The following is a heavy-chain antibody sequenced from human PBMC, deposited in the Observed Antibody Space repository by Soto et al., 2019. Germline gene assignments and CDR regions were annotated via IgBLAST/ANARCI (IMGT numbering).Heavy chain of an antibody. D-gene: IGHD3-22*01. V-gene: IGHV4-31*03. J-gene: IGHJ3*02. CDR2: IYYSGST. CDR1: GGSISSGGYY. CDR3: ARVRLTMIVVVTPSGAFDI. Sequence: SETLSLTCTVSGGSISSGGYYWSWIRQHPGKGLEWIGYIYYSGSTYYNPSLKSRVTISVDTSKNQFSLKLSSATAADTAVYYCARVRLTMIVVVTPSGAFDIWGQGTMVTVSS.